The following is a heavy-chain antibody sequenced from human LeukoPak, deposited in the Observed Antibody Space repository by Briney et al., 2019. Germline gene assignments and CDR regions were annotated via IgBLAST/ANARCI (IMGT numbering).Heavy chain of an antibody. CDR3: ARDIEDGPGSAAAGDY. J-gene: IGHJ4*02. V-gene: IGHV3-9*01. CDR2: ISWNSGSV. CDR1: GFTFDDYA. D-gene: IGHD6-13*01. Sequence: LTGGSLRLSCAASGFTFDDYAMHWVRQAPGKGLEWVSTISWNSGSVGYADSVKGRFTISRDNAKNSLYLQMNGLRAEDTAFYYCARDIEDGPGSAAAGDYWGQGTLVTVSS.